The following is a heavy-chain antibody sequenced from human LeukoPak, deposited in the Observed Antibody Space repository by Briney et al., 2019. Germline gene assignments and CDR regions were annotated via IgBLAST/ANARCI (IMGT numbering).Heavy chain of an antibody. Sequence: ASVKVSCKASGYTFTSYDINWVRQATGQGLEWMGWMNPNSGNTGYAQKFQGRVTITTDEYTSTAYMELSSLRSEDTAVYYCARTYDSSGYYTPPDAFDIWGQGTMVTVSS. CDR3: ARTYDSSGYYTPPDAFDI. CDR1: GYTFTSYD. CDR2: MNPNSGNT. V-gene: IGHV1-8*03. D-gene: IGHD3-22*01. J-gene: IGHJ3*02.